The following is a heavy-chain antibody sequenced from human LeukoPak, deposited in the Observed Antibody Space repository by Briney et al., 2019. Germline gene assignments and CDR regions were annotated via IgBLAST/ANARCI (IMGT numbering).Heavy chain of an antibody. Sequence: PGGSRRLSCVASGFYFSAYLMSWVRQAPGKGLEWVANIKQDGSQEFYLDSVKGRFTISRDNGNNSLYLHMSRLRVEGTAVYYCARDLKGFNLWGQGALVTVSS. V-gene: IGHV3-7*04. J-gene: IGHJ5*02. CDR2: IKQDGSQE. CDR1: GFYFSAYL. CDR3: ARDLKGFNL.